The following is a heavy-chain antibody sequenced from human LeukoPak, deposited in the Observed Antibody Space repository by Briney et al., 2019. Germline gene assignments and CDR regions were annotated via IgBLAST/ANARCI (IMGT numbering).Heavy chain of an antibody. Sequence: SETLSLTCTVSGCSISSGYYWDWIRQPPGRGLEWIGTLSHRGSTYYNPSLKSRVTISVDTSKNQFSLKLSSVTAADTAVYYCARSPYCYDSSGYYYNLYYYYYMDVWGKGTTVTVSS. CDR3: ARSPYCYDSSGYYYNLYYYYYMDV. D-gene: IGHD3-22*01. CDR2: LSHRGST. CDR1: GCSISSGYY. V-gene: IGHV4-38-2*02. J-gene: IGHJ6*03.